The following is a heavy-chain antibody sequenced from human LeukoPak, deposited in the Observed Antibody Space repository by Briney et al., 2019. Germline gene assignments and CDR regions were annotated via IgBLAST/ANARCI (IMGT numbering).Heavy chain of an antibody. CDR3: ASTGSRRGVVYFDY. D-gene: IGHD3-3*01. CDR1: GYSISSDSY. J-gene: IGHJ4*02. Sequence: SETLSLTCTVSGYSISSDSYWGWILQPPGKGLELIGTIYHSGSTYYNPSLKSRVTISVDTSKNQLSLRLSSVTAADTAVYYCASTGSRRGVVYFDYWGQGTLVTVSS. CDR2: IYHSGST. V-gene: IGHV4-38-2*02.